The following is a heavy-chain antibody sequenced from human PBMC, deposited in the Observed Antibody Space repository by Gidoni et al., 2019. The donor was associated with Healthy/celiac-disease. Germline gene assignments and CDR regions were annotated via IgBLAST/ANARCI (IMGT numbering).Heavy chain of an antibody. V-gene: IGHV3-30*18. CDR3: AKDLPAYYYDSRANRRAYFDY. D-gene: IGHD3-22*01. Sequence: QVQLVESGGRVVQPGRSLRLSCAASGFTFSSYGMHWVRQAPGKGLEWVAVISYDGSNKYYADAVKGRFTISRDNSKNTLYLQMNSLRAEDTAVYYCAKDLPAYYYDSRANRRAYFDYWGQGTLVTVSS. J-gene: IGHJ4*02. CDR2: ISYDGSNK. CDR1: GFTFSSYG.